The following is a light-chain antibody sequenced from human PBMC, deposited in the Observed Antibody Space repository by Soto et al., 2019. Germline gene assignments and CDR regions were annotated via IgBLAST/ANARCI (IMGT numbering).Light chain of an antibody. CDR2: GAS. CDR3: QQYGSSPP. Sequence: EIVLTQSPGTLSLSPGERATLSCRASQSVSSSYLAWYQQKPGQAPRLLIYGASSRATGIPDRFSGSGSGTDFTLTISRLEPEDCAVYYCQQYGSSPPLGGGTKVEIK. V-gene: IGKV3-20*01. J-gene: IGKJ4*01. CDR1: QSVSSSY.